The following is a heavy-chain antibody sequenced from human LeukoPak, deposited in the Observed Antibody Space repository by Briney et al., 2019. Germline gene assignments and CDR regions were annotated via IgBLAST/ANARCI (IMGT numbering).Heavy chain of an antibody. CDR2: IYPGDSNI. CDR1: GDIFTSYW. Sequence: GESLKISCKSSGDIFTSYWIGWVRQMPGKGLEWTGIIYPGDSNIKYSPSFQGQVTISADESINTVYLQWSSLKASDTAMYYCARERWGSGDYWGQGTLVTVSS. V-gene: IGHV5-51*01. D-gene: IGHD2-21*01. J-gene: IGHJ4*02. CDR3: ARERWGSGDY.